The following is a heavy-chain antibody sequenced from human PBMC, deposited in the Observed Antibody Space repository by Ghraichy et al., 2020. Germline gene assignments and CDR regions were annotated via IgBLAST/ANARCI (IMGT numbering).Heavy chain of an antibody. Sequence: ASVKVSCKVSGYTLTELSMHWVRQAPGKGLEWMGGFDPEDGETIYAQKFQGRVTMTEDTSTDTAYMELSSLRSEDTAVYYCATGKGYCSGGSCYRVIEYFQHWGQGTLVTVSS. J-gene: IGHJ1*01. CDR1: GYTLTELS. CDR3: ATGKGYCSGGSCYRVIEYFQH. D-gene: IGHD2-15*01. V-gene: IGHV1-24*01. CDR2: FDPEDGET.